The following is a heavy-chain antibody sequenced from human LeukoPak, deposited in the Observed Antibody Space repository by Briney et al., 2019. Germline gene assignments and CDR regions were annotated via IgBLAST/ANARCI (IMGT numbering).Heavy chain of an antibody. CDR3: ARGGVVEPAAPRWLAFDI. J-gene: IGHJ3*02. Sequence: GSSVKVSCKASGGTFSSYAISWVRQAPGQGLEWMGGIIPIFGTANYAQKFQGRVTITTDESTSTAYMELSSLRSEDTAVYYCARGGVVEPAAPRWLAFDIWGPGTMVTVSS. CDR2: IIPIFGTA. CDR1: GGTFSSYA. V-gene: IGHV1-69*05. D-gene: IGHD2-2*01.